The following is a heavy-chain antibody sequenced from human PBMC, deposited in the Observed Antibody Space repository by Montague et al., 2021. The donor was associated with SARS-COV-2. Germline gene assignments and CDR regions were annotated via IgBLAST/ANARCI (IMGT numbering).Heavy chain of an antibody. V-gene: IGHV4-38-2*02. D-gene: IGHD2-15*01. CDR1: GYSVSSGYY. CDR2: YYHSGST. Sequence: SETLSLTCTVSGYSVSSGYYWGWIRQPPGKGLEWIGSYYHSGSTYYNPSLKSRVTISVDTSKNQFPLKLSSVTAADTAVYYCARERGYCSGGSCYAGWFDPWGQGTLVTVSS. J-gene: IGHJ5*02. CDR3: ARERGYCSGGSCYAGWFDP.